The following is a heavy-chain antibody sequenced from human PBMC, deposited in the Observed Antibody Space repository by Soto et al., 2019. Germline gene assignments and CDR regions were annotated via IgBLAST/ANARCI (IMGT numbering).Heavy chain of an antibody. Sequence: QLQLQESSAGLVKPSETLSLTCTVSGGSISSTNHYWGWIRQHPGKGLEWFGSVYYTGSAHYNPSLESRVTISVDTSQKQFSLKLKSVPAADTAIYYCARHDGGSDGEWFDPWGQGILVTVSS. V-gene: IGHV4-39*01. CDR3: ARHDGGSDGEWFDP. D-gene: IGHD3-16*01. CDR2: VYYTGSA. J-gene: IGHJ5*02. CDR1: GGSISSTNHY.